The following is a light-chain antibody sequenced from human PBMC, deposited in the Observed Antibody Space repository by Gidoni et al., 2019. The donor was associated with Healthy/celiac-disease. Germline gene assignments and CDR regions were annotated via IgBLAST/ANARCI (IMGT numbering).Light chain of an antibody. J-gene: IGKJ1*01. V-gene: IGKV3-20*01. Sequence: EIVLTQSPGTLSLSPGERATLSCRASQSVSSSYLAWYQQKPGQAPRLLIYGASSRATCIPDRFMGSGSGTDFTLTISRLEPEDFAVYYCQQYGSSPWTFGQGTKVEIK. CDR2: GAS. CDR3: QQYGSSPWT. CDR1: QSVSSSY.